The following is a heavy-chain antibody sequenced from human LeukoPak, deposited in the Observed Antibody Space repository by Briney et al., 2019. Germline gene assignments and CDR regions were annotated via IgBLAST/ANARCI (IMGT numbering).Heavy chain of an antibody. CDR2: ISAYNGNT. CDR1: GYTFTSYG. CDR3: ARDNEDAYSSGWYGY. V-gene: IGHV1-18*01. J-gene: IGHJ4*02. Sequence: ASVKVPCKASGYTFTSYGISWVRQAPGQGLEWMGWISAYNGNTNYAQKLQGRVTMTTDTSTSTAYMELRSLRSDDTAVYYCARDNEDAYSSGWYGYWGQGTLVTVSS. D-gene: IGHD6-19*01.